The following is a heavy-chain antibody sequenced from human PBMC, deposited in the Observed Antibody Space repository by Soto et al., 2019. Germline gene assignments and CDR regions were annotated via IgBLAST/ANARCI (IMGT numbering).Heavy chain of an antibody. V-gene: IGHV4-34*01. D-gene: IGHD6-13*01. J-gene: IGHJ6*02. CDR2: INHSGST. CDR3: ARGTSSLYYYHYYAMDV. Sequence: SETLSLTCAVYGGSFSGYYWSWIRQPPGKGLEWIGEINHSGSTNYNPSLKSRVTISVDTSKNQFSLKLSSVTAADTAVYYCARGTSSLYYYHYYAMDVWGQGTTVTVSS. CDR1: GGSFSGYY.